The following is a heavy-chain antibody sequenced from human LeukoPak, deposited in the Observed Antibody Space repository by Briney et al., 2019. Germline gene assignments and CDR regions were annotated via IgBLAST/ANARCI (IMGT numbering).Heavy chain of an antibody. CDR1: GFTFSSSW. V-gene: IGHV3-74*01. J-gene: IGHJ6*02. CDR2: INSEGRST. Sequence: GGSLRLSCAVSGFTFSSSWMESVRQAPGRGLVWVPRINSEGRSTSCADCVKGRFTISRDNARNTLYLQMNSLRAEDTAVYYCARDEDYYGSGSYSALGYYGMDVWGQGTTVTVSS. CDR3: ARDEDYYGSGSYSALGYYGMDV. D-gene: IGHD3-10*01.